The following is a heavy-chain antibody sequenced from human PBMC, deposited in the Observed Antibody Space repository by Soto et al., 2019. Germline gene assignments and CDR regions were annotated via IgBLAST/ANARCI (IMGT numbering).Heavy chain of an antibody. CDR2: IQSCGTT. J-gene: IGHJ6*04. CDR3: ARDDFLCDGGRCYGIPVDV. D-gene: IGHD2-15*01. V-gene: IGHV3-66*01. Sequence: EVQLVESGGGLVQPGGSLRLSCAASGFTVSSKYMTWVRQAPGKGLEWVSLIQSCGTTYYADSVKGRFTISRDTSENALHLQMDSLRVEDTAVYYCARDDFLCDGGRCYGIPVDVWGKGTTVTVSS. CDR1: GFTVSSKY.